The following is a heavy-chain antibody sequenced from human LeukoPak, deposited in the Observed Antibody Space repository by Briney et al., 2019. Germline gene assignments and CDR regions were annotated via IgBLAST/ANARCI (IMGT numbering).Heavy chain of an antibody. CDR1: GGTFSSYA. J-gene: IGHJ4*02. Sequence: SVKVSCKASGGTFSSYAISWVRQAPGQGLEWMGRIIPILGIANYAQKFQGRVTITPDKSTSTAYMELSSLGSEDTAVYYCARISRVEAFDYWGQGTLVTVSS. D-gene: IGHD3-10*01. CDR3: ARISRVEAFDY. CDR2: IIPILGIA. V-gene: IGHV1-69*04.